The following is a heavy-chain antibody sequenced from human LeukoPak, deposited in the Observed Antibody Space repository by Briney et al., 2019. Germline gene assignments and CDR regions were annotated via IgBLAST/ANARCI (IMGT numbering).Heavy chain of an antibody. CDR3: ARVPRSGSYYDY. CDR1: GYTFTGYY. Sequence: ASVKVSCKASGYTFTGYYMHWVRQTPGQGLEWMGWINPNSGGTNYAQKFQGRVTMTRDTSISTAYMELSRLRSDDTAVYHCARVPRSGSYYDYWGQGTLVTVSS. J-gene: IGHJ4*02. V-gene: IGHV1-2*02. CDR2: INPNSGGT. D-gene: IGHD1-26*01.